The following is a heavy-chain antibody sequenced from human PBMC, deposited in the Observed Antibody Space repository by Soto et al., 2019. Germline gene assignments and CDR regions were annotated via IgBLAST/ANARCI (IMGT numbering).Heavy chain of an antibody. V-gene: IGHV4-59*01. CDR2: IYYSGST. CDR1: GGSLSRYD. Sequence: PSETLSVTCPVAGGSLSRYDWSWIRQPPGRGLEWIGYIYYSGSTNYNPPLKSRVTISVDTSKNQFSLKLSSVTAADTAVYYCARSDGRYWGQGTLVTVPS. CDR3: ARSDGRY. J-gene: IGHJ4*02.